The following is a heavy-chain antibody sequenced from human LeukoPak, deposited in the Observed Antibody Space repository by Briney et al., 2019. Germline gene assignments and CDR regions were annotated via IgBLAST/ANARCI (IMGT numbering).Heavy chain of an antibody. CDR2: IKSTLDGGTT. CDR3: TYGDPFDY. D-gene: IGHD4-17*01. V-gene: IGHV3-15*07. Sequence: GGSLRLSCAASGFTFTNDWMNWVRQVPGKGLEWVGRIKSTLDGGTTDLAAPVKDRFTVSRDDSKNTLYLQMNSLKTEDTAVYYCTYGDPFDYWGQGTLVTVSS. J-gene: IGHJ4*02. CDR1: GFTFTNDW.